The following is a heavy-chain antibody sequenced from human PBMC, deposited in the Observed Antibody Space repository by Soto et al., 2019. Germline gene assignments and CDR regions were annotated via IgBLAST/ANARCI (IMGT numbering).Heavy chain of an antibody. J-gene: IGHJ4*02. CDR3: ARMNYYDTSGQSY. Sequence: SETLSLTCTVSGGSMSSYYWSWIRQPPGKGLEWIGYIYFRGTTNYNPSLKSRVTMSADTSKNQFSLKLNSVTAADTAVYYCARMNYYDTSGQSYWGQGTLVT. V-gene: IGHV4-59*01. D-gene: IGHD3-22*01. CDR1: GGSMSSYY. CDR2: IYFRGTT.